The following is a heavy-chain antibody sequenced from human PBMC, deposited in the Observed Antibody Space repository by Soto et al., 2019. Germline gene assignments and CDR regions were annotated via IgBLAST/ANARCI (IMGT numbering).Heavy chain of an antibody. CDR3: ALKTYYYDSSGYSLDY. V-gene: IGHV3-23*01. J-gene: IGHJ4*02. CDR1: GFTFSSYS. D-gene: IGHD3-22*01. Sequence: GGSLSLSCTASGFTFSSYSMSLVRQAPGKGLEWVSAISGSGGSTYYADSVKGRFTISRDNSKNTLYLQMNSLRAEDTAVYYCALKTYYYDSSGYSLDYWGQGTLVTVSS. CDR2: ISGSGGST.